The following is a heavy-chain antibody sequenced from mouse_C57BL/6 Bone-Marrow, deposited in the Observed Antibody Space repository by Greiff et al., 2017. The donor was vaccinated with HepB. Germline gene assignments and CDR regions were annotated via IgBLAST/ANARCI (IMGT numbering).Heavy chain of an antibody. J-gene: IGHJ2*01. CDR2: IYPGDGDT. V-gene: IGHV1-82*01. CDR3: ARSGVGGDDY. D-gene: IGHD1-3*01. CDR1: GYAFSSSW. Sequence: QVQLQQSGPELVKPGASVKISCKASGYAFSSSWMNWVKQRPGKGLEWIGRIYPGDGDTNYNGKFKGKATLTADKSSSTAYMQLRSLTSEDSAVYFCARSGVGGDDYWGQGTTLTVSS.